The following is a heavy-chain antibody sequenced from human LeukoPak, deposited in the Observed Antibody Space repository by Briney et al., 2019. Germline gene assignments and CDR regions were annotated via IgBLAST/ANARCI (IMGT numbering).Heavy chain of an antibody. CDR2: INPNSGGT. D-gene: IGHD6-19*01. Sequence: ASVKVSCKASGYTFTGYYMHWVRQAPGQGLGWMGRINPNSGGTNYAQKFQGRVTMTRDTSISTAYIELSRLRSDDTAVYYCARDPRIAVAGKYFDYWGQGTLVTVSS. CDR3: ARDPRIAVAGKYFDY. CDR1: GYTFTGYY. V-gene: IGHV1-2*06. J-gene: IGHJ4*02.